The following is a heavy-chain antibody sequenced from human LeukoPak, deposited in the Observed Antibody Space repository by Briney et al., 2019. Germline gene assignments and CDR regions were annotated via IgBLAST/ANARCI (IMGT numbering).Heavy chain of an antibody. Sequence: SETLSLTCTVSGGSISSGDYYWSWIRQPPGKGLEWIGYIYYSGSTYYNPSLKSRVTISVDTSKNQFSLKLSSVTAADTAVYYCARGYGDYASVDYWGQGTLVTVSS. D-gene: IGHD4-17*01. V-gene: IGHV4-30-4*01. CDR3: ARGYGDYASVDY. CDR2: IYYSGST. CDR1: GGSISSGDYY. J-gene: IGHJ4*02.